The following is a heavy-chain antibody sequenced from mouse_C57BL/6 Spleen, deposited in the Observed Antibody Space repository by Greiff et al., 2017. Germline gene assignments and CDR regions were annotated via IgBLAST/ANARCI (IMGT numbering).Heavy chain of an antibody. J-gene: IGHJ3*01. D-gene: IGHD1-1*01. CDR2: INPSSGYT. Sequence: QVHVKQPGAELAKPGASVKLSCKASGYTFTSYWMHWVKQRPGQGLEWIGYINPSSGYTKYNQKFKDKATLTADKSSSTAYMQLSSLTYEDSAVYYCAKITTGFAYWGQGTLVTVSA. V-gene: IGHV1-7*01. CDR3: AKITTGFAY. CDR1: GYTFTSYW.